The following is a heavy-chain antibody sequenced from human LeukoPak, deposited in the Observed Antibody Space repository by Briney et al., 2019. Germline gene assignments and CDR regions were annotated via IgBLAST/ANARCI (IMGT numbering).Heavy chain of an antibody. CDR2: ISSNSRVI. CDR3: GKDISAGGMDV. CDR1: EFTFNSYS. Sequence: GGSLRLSCAASEFTFNSYSINWVRQAPGRGLEWVSSISSNSRVIFYSDSVKGRFTISRDNSKNTLYLQMNSLRAEDTALYYCGKDISAGGMDVWGQGTTVTVSS. V-gene: IGHV3-21*04. J-gene: IGHJ6*02. D-gene: IGHD3-10*01.